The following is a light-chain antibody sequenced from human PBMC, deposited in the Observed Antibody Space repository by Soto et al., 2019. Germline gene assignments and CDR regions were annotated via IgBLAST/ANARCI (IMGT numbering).Light chain of an antibody. CDR1: QRLVHSDGNTD. J-gene: IGKJ1*01. V-gene: IGKV2-24*01. CDR2: KVS. Sequence: DIVMTQTPLSSPVTLGQPASISFRSSQRLVHSDGNTDLSWLQQRPGQPPRPLIFKVSNRFSGVPDRFSGSGAGTDFRLKIRRVEAEDVGVYYCTRATQFPPRGACGQGTKVDIK. CDR3: TRATQFPPRGA.